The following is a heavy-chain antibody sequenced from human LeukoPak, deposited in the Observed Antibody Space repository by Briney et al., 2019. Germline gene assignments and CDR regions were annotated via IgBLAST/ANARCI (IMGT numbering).Heavy chain of an antibody. CDR3: AKDRVIVATMGALGY. CDR1: GFTFSSYA. D-gene: IGHD5-12*01. CDR2: ISGSGGST. V-gene: IGHV3-23*01. J-gene: IGHJ4*02. Sequence: GGSLRLSCAASGFTFSSYAMSWVRQAPGKGLEWVSAISGSGGSTYYADSVKGRFTISRDNSKKTLYLQMNSLRAEDTAVYYCAKDRVIVATMGALGYWGQGTLVTVSS.